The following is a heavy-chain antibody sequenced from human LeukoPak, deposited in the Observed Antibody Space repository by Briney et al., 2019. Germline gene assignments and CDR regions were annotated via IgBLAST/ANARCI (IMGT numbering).Heavy chain of an antibody. J-gene: IGHJ4*02. V-gene: IGHV3-23*01. CDR1: GFTFSSYA. CDR3: AKDKKAATKWEKTLYYFDY. Sequence: GGSLRLSCAASGFTFSSYAMSWVRQAPGKGLEWVSAISGSGGSTYYADSVKGRFTISRDNSKNTLYLQMNSLRAEDTAVYYCAKDKKAATKWEKTLYYFDYWGQGTLVTVSS. CDR2: ISGSGGST. D-gene: IGHD1-26*01.